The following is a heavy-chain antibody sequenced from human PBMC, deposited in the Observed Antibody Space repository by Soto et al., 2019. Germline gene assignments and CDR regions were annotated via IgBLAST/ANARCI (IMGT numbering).Heavy chain of an antibody. CDR2: MSGSGDST. Sequence: SSIAMFWVRQAPGKGREWFSAMSGSGDSTYYADSVKGRFTISRDHSKNTLYMQINSLRAADTAIFYCAKSFVWSQGAYGLGVWAQGPEASVSS. CDR3: AKSFVWSQGAYGLGV. D-gene: IGHD2-21*01. CDR1: SSIA. J-gene: IGHJ6*02. V-gene: IGHV3-23*01.